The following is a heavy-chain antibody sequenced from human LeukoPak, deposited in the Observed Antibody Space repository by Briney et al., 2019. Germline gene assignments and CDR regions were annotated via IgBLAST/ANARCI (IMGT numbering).Heavy chain of an antibody. CDR3: ARGRGPPGGSSSPTYLRTVAGTKPLFDY. CDR1: GYTFTSFD. CDR2: MNPNSGNT. D-gene: IGHD6-19*01. J-gene: IGHJ4*02. Sequence: ASVKVSCKTSGYTFTSFDINWVRQATGQGLEWMGWMNPNSGNTGYAQKFQGRVTMTRDTSISTAYMELSRLRSDDTAVYYCARGRGPPGGSSSPTYLRTVAGTKPLFDYWGQGTLVTVSS. V-gene: IGHV1-8*01.